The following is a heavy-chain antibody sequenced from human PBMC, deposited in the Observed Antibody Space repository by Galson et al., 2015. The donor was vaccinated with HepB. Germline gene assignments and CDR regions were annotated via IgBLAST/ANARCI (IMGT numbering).Heavy chain of an antibody. Sequence: SLRLSCAVSGFTFSKNTMHWVRQAPGKGLEWVSSISSDNNYIFYGDSVKGRFTISRDNAKSSLYLQVDSLRAEDTAVYYCASQRAWELEAYYYYAMDVWGQGTTVIVSS. CDR2: ISSDNNYI. D-gene: IGHD3-10*01. V-gene: IGHV3-21*01. CDR3: ASQRAWELEAYYYYAMDV. CDR1: GFTFSKNT. J-gene: IGHJ6*02.